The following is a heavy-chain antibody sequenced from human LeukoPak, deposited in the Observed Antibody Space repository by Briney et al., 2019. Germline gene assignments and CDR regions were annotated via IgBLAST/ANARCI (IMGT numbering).Heavy chain of an antibody. J-gene: IGHJ5*02. Sequence: GASVKVSCKASGYTFTGYYMHWVRQAPGQGLEWMGGINPNSGGTNYAQKFQGRVTMTKDTSISTAYMESSRLRSDDTAVYYCAREGDYYDFWSGFKRNSWFDPWGQGTLVTVSS. CDR2: INPNSGGT. CDR3: AREGDYYDFWSGFKRNSWFDP. V-gene: IGHV1-2*02. CDR1: GYTFTGYY. D-gene: IGHD3-3*01.